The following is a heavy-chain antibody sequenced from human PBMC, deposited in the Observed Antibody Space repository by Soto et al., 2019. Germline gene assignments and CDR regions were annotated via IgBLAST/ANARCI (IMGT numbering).Heavy chain of an antibody. D-gene: IGHD2-8*01. V-gene: IGHV3-49*03. J-gene: IGHJ4*02. CDR3: TRDITYCTNGVCSMDYFDY. CDR2: IRSKAYGGTT. CDR1: GFTFGDYA. Sequence: GGSLRLSCTASGFTFGDYAMSWFRQAPGKGLEWVGFIRSKAYGGTTEYAASVKGRFTISRDDSKSIAYLQMNSLKTEDTAVYYCTRDITYCTNGVCSMDYFDYWGQGTLVTVSS.